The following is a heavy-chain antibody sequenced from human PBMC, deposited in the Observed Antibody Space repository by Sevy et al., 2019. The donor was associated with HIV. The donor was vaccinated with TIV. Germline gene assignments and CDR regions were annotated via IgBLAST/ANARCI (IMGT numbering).Heavy chain of an antibody. V-gene: IGHV4-59*01. CDR1: GGTITSYY. CDR2: IYYSGST. D-gene: IGHD5-18*01. J-gene: IGHJ4*02. Sequence: SETLSLTCTVSGGTITSYYWSWIRQPPGKGLEWIGYIYYSGSTNYNPSLKSRVTISVDMSKNQFSLKLSSVTAADTAVYYCARGQVGGYSYGVFDYWGQGTLVTVSS. CDR3: ARGQVGGYSYGVFDY.